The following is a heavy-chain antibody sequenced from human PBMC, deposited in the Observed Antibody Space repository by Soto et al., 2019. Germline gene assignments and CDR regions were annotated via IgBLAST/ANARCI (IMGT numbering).Heavy chain of an antibody. J-gene: IGHJ3*02. D-gene: IGHD3-22*01. CDR2: IWYDGSNK. Sequence: GGSLRLSCAASGFTFSSYGMHWVRQAPGKGLEWVAVIWYDGSNKYYADSVKGRFTISRDNSKNTLYLQMNSLRAEDTAVYYCARGQTHYYDSSGYTPPDDFDIWGQGTMVTVSS. CDR3: ARGQTHYYDSSGYTPPDDFDI. CDR1: GFTFSSYG. V-gene: IGHV3-33*01.